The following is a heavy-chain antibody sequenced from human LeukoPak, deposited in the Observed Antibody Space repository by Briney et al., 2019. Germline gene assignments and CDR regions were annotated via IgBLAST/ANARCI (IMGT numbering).Heavy chain of an antibody. Sequence: PSQTLSLTCTVSGGSISSGGYYWSWIRQHPGKGREWIGYIYYSGSTYYNPSLKSRVTISVDTSKNQFSLKLSSVTAADTAVYYCARSDGDYHWYFGLWGRGTLVTVSS. CDR2: IYYSGST. J-gene: IGHJ2*01. D-gene: IGHD4-17*01. CDR1: GGSISSGGYY. CDR3: ARSDGDYHWYFGL. V-gene: IGHV4-31*03.